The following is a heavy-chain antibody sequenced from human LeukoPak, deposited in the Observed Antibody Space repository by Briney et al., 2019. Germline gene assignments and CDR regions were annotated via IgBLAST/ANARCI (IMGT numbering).Heavy chain of an antibody. CDR1: GGSISSGDYY. CDR2: IYYSGST. D-gene: IGHD3-16*02. V-gene: IGHV4-30-4*01. CDR3: ARELYVWGSYRLHAFDI. Sequence: SETLSLTCTVSGGSISSGDYYWSWIRQPPGKGLEWIGYIYYSGSTYYNPSLKSRVTISVDTSKNQFSLKLSSVTAADTAVYYCARELYVWGSYRLHAFDIWGQGTMVTVSS. J-gene: IGHJ3*02.